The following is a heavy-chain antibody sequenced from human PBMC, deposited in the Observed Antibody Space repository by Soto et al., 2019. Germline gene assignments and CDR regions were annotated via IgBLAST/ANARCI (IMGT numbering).Heavy chain of an antibody. Sequence: EVQLVQSGAEVKKPGESLKISCKGSGYSFTSYWIGWVRQMPGKGLEWMGIIYPGDSDTRYSPSFQGQVTISADKSISTAYLQWSSLKASDTAMYYCARHSLTTVTPYQQDYWGQGTLVTVSS. CDR2: IYPGDSDT. CDR3: ARHSLTTVTPYQQDY. CDR1: GYSFTSYW. D-gene: IGHD4-17*01. V-gene: IGHV5-51*01. J-gene: IGHJ4*02.